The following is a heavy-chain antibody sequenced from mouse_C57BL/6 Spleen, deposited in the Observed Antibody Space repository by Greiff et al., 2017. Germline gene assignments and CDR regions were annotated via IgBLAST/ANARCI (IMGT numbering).Heavy chain of an antibody. CDR2: INPSNGGT. J-gene: IGHJ2*01. CDR3: ARPLLYYYGSSSFDY. CDR1: GYTFTSYW. V-gene: IGHV1-53*01. Sequence: VQLQQPGTELVKPGASVKLSCKASGYTFTSYWMHWVKQRPGQGLEWIGNINPSNGGTNYNEKFKSKATLTVDKSSSTAYMQLSSLTSEDSAVYYCARPLLYYYGSSSFDYWGQGTTLTVSS. D-gene: IGHD1-1*01.